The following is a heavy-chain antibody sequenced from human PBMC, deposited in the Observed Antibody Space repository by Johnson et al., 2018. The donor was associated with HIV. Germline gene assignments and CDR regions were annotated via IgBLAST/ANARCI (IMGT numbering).Heavy chain of an antibody. J-gene: IGHJ3*02. CDR3: ARACRDGYTCDAFDI. Sequence: QVQLVESGGGVVQPGRSLRLSCAASEFSFSTYAMHWVRQAPGKGLEWVALIWYDGSNKNYADSVKGRFTISRDNSKNTMSLQMNSLRAEDTAMFYCARACRDGYTCDAFDIWCQGTMVTVSS. D-gene: IGHD5-24*01. V-gene: IGHV3-33*01. CDR1: EFSFSTYA. CDR2: IWYDGSNK.